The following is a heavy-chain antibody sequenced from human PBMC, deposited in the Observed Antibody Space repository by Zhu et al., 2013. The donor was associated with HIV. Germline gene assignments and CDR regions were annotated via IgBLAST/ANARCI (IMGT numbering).Heavy chain of an antibody. V-gene: IGHV1-69*13. Sequence: QVQLTQSGLEVKKPGASVRVSCKASGYLFSNYGISWVRQAPGQGLEWMGGIIPIFGTANYAQKFQGRVTITADESTSTAYMELSSLRSEDTAVYCCAXDRHVKDRGYERGYYYYGMDVWGQGTTVTVSS. CDR2: IIPIFGTA. CDR3: AXDRHVKDRGYERGYYYYGMDV. J-gene: IGHJ6*02. D-gene: IGHD5-12*01. CDR1: GYLFSNYG.